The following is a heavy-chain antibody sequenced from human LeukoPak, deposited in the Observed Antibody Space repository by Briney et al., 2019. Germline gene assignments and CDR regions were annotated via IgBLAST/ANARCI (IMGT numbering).Heavy chain of an antibody. D-gene: IGHD3-22*01. V-gene: IGHV4-59*01. CDR3: ARMYYYDSTPGFDP. CDR2: IYYSGST. Sequence: KPSETLSLTCTVSGGSISSYYWSWIRQPPGKGLEWIGYIYYSGSTNYNPSLKSRVTISVDTSKNQFSLKLSSVTAADTAVYYCARMYYYDSTPGFDPWGQGTLVTVSS. CDR1: GGSISSYY. J-gene: IGHJ5*02.